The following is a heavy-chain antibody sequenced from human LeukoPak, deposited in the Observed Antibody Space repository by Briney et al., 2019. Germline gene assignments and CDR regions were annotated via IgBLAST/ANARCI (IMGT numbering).Heavy chain of an antibody. CDR1: GGSISSYY. Sequence: SETLSLTCTVSGGSISSYYWSWIRQPPGKGLEWIGYIYYSGSTYYNPSLRSRVTISVDTSKNQFSLKLSSVTAADTAVYYCARVSPNTVTTLQYFDYWGQGTLVTVSS. J-gene: IGHJ4*02. CDR2: IYYSGST. D-gene: IGHD4-17*01. CDR3: ARVSPNTVTTLQYFDY. V-gene: IGHV4-59*01.